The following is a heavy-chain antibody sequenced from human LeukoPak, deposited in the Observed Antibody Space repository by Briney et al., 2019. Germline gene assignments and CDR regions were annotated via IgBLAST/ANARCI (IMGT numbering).Heavy chain of an antibody. Sequence: SETLSLTCKVSGGSISSYCWSWIRQPPGKGLEWIGYIYYSGSTNYNPSLKSRVTISVDTSKNQFSLKLSSVTAADTAVYYCARLSDFWSDNYYYYGMDVWGQGTTVTVSS. CDR1: GGSISSYC. D-gene: IGHD3-3*01. CDR2: IYYSGST. J-gene: IGHJ6*02. V-gene: IGHV4-59*01. CDR3: ARLSDFWSDNYYYYGMDV.